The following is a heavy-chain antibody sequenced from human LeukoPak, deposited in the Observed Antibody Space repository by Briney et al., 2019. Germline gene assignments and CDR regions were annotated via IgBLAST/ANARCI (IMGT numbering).Heavy chain of an antibody. CDR1: GYTFTSYE. CDR2: MNANSGTT. Sequence: ASVKASCKASGYTFTSYEIMWVRQATGQGLEWTGWMNANSGTTHYAQNFQGRVTMTRNTPTSTAYMELSRLRSEDTGVYYCARRAESPYYYYYMDVWGKGTTVTVSS. J-gene: IGHJ6*03. V-gene: IGHV1-8*01. CDR3: ARRAESPYYYYYMDV.